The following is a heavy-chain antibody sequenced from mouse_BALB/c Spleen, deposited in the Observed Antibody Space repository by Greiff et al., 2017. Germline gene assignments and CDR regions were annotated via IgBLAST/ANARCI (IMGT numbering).Heavy chain of an antibody. CDR2: IWSDGST. V-gene: IGHV2-6-2*01. D-gene: IGHD2-1*01. CDR3: ARHDGNYLAWFAY. J-gene: IGHJ3*01. CDR1: GFSLTSYG. Sequence: VQLQQSGPDLVAPSQSLSITCTVSGFSLTSYGVHWVRQPPGKGLEWLVVIWSDGSTTYNSALKSRLSISKDNSKSQVFLKMNSLQTDDTAMYYCARHDGNYLAWFAYWGQGTLVTVSA.